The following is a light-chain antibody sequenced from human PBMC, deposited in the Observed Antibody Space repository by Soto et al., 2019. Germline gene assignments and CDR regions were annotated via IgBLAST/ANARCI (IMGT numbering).Light chain of an antibody. Sequence: QSALTQPASVSGSPGQSITFSCTATSSDVGAFNSVSWYQHHPGKAPKLIIYEVRHRPSGVSDRFSGSKSGDTASLTISGLQAEDEAEYYCSSYTRTNTFVFGGGTKLTVL. CDR1: SSDVGAFNS. CDR2: EVR. V-gene: IGLV2-14*01. CDR3: SSYTRTNTFV. J-gene: IGLJ2*01.